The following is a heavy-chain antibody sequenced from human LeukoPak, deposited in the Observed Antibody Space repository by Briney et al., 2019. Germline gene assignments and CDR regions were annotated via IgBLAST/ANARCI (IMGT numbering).Heavy chain of an antibody. J-gene: IGHJ4*02. CDR1: GGSISSDY. D-gene: IGHD3-9*01. CDR3: ASGILTGLDYFDY. CDR2: IFYTGST. Sequence: SETLSLTCTVSGGSISSDYWSWIRQPPGKGLEWIGYIFYTGSTNSNPSLKSRVTISIDTSKNQFSLKLSSVTAADTAVYYCASGILTGLDYFDYWGQGTLVTVSS. V-gene: IGHV4-59*01.